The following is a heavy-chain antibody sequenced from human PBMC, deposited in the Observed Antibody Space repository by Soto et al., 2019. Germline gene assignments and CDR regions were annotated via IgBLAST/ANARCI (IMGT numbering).Heavy chain of an antibody. Sequence: GGSLRLSCAASGFTFSSYAMSWVRQAPGKGLEWVSAISGSGGSTYYADSVKGRFTIPRDNSKNTLYLQMNSLRAEDTAVYYCAKAYCSGGSCYGVIFDYWGQGTLVTV. D-gene: IGHD2-15*01. CDR1: GFTFSSYA. CDR3: AKAYCSGGSCYGVIFDY. V-gene: IGHV3-23*01. J-gene: IGHJ4*02. CDR2: ISGSGGST.